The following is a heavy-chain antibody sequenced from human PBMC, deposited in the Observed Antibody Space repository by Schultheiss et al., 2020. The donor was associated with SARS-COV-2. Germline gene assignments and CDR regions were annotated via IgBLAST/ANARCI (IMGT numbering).Heavy chain of an antibody. CDR3: ARRAAGADY. V-gene: IGHV3-30*01. D-gene: IGHD6-13*01. CDR2: ISYDGSNK. CDR1: GFTFSSYE. J-gene: IGHJ4*02. Sequence: GGSLRLSCAASGFTFSSYEMNWVRQAPGKGLEWVAVISYDGSNKYYADSVKGRFTISRDNSKNTLYLQMNSLRAEDTAVYYCARRAAGADYWGQGTLVTVSS.